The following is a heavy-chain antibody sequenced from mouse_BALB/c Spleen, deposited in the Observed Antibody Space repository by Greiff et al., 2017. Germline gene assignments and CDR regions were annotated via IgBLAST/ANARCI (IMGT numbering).Heavy chain of an antibody. CDR1: GFSLTSYG. CDR3: ARNRYDGDWYFDV. J-gene: IGHJ1*01. V-gene: IGHV2-2*02. CDR2: IWSGGST. Sequence: VKLMESGPGLVAPSQSLSITCTVSGFSLTSYGVHWVRQSPGKGLEWLGVIWSGGSTDYNAAFISRLSISKDNSKSQVFFKMNSLQANDTAIYYCARNRYDGDWYFDVWGAGTTVTVSS. D-gene: IGHD2-14*01.